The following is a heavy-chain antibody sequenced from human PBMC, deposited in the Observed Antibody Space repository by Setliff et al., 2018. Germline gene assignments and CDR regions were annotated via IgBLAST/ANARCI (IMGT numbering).Heavy chain of an antibody. CDR1: GFSISSGYY. D-gene: IGHD3-22*01. CDR2: IHHSGKA. V-gene: IGHV4-38-2*01. J-gene: IGHJ5*02. CDR3: ARAHTWSLPNDNSGYPGWFDP. Sequence: SETLSLTCAVSGFSISSGYYWGWIRQPPGKGLEWIVNIHHSGKAYYNPSLKSRVTMSVDTSKNHVSLKLSSDTAADTAVYYCARAHTWSLPNDNSGYPGWFDPWGQGTLVTVSS.